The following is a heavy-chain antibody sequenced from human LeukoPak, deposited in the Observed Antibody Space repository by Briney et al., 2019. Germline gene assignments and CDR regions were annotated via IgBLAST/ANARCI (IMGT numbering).Heavy chain of an antibody. D-gene: IGHD3-9*01. Sequence: NSSETLSLTCSVSGGSISSYYWSWIRQPPGKGLEWIGCVYYNKRTNSNPSLKSRVTLSVDTSKNEFSLKLTSMTAADTAVYFCARSPQYFDSLLDGDSRYYFDYWGQGTLVTVSS. V-gene: IGHV4-59*01. CDR1: GGSISSYY. CDR3: ARSPQYFDSLLDGDSRYYFDY. J-gene: IGHJ4*02. CDR2: VYYNKRT.